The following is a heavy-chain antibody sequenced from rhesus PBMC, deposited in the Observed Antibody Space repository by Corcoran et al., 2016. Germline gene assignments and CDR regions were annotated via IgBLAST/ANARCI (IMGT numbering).Heavy chain of an antibody. CDR1: GFTFSSYA. D-gene: IGHD6-31*01. CDR2: IGPGGDT. CDR3: ARDRVGWPFYFDY. V-gene: IGHV3-72*01. J-gene: IGHJ4*01. Sequence: EVQLVESGGGLVQPGGSLRLSCAASGFTFSSYAMQWVHQAPGKGLEWVSAIGPGGDTYYADGGKGRFTISRDNAKNSLYLQMNSLRAEDTAVYYCARDRVGWPFYFDYWGQGVLVTVSS.